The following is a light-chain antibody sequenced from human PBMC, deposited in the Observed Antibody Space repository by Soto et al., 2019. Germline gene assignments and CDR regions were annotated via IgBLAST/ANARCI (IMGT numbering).Light chain of an antibody. CDR3: SSYTSSSTV. V-gene: IGLV2-14*01. Sequence: QSALTQPASVSGSPGQSITVSCTGTSSDVGSYNYVSWYQQHPGKAPKLMIYDVSNRPSGVSNRFSGSKSGNTASLTISGLQDEDEADYYCSSYTSSSTVFGGGTQLTVL. J-gene: IGLJ2*01. CDR2: DVS. CDR1: SSDVGSYNY.